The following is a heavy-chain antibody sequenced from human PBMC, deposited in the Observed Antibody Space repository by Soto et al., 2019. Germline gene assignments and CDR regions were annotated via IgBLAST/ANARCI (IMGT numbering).Heavy chain of an antibody. D-gene: IGHD1-26*01. CDR1: GGSISTSNW. J-gene: IGHJ3*02. CDR3: ARDGRDTGSYYHAFDI. Sequence: PSETLSLTCVVSGGSISTSNWWSWVRQPPGKGLEWIGEIYHSGVTNYNPSLKSRVTISVDTSKNQFSLKLSSVTAADTAVYYCARDGRDTGSYYHAFDIWGQGTMVTVSS. V-gene: IGHV4-4*02. CDR2: IYHSGVT.